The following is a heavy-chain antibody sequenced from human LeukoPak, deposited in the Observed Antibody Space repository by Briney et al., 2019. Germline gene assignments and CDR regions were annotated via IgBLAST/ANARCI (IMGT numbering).Heavy chain of an antibody. CDR2: IKRKTEGGTT. V-gene: IGHV3-15*01. CDR1: GFTFSNAW. J-gene: IGHJ4*02. CDR3: MTDRGGYGGY. D-gene: IGHD4-23*01. Sequence: GGSLRLSCAASGFTFSNAWLGWVRQAPGKGLEWVGRIKRKTEGGTTDYAAPVKDRFTISRDDSKNTLYLQVNSLKIEDTAVYYCMTDRGGYGGYWGQGTLVTVSS.